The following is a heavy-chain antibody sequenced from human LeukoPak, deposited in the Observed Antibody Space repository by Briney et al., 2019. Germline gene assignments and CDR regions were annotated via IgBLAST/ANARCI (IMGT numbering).Heavy chain of an antibody. V-gene: IGHV1-46*01. CDR1: GYTFTSYY. CDR3: ARDWDHGDIPRFDY. D-gene: IGHD4-17*01. CDR2: INPSGGST. J-gene: IGHJ4*02. Sequence: GASVKVSRKASGYTFTSYYMHWVRQAPGQGLEWVGLINPSGGSTRYAQKFEGRVTMTTDTSTTTAYMELSSLRSADTAVYYCARDWDHGDIPRFDYWGQGTLVTVSS.